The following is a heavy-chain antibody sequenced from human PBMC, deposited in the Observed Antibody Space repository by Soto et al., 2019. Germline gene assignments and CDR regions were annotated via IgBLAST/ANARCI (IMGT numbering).Heavy chain of an antibody. D-gene: IGHD3-16*02. V-gene: IGHV1-69*11. CDR3: ARWPQPRYTADPYAVDV. Sequence: NVSCKASGGTFSSSGFSWVRQAPGQGLEWMGMIVPSLDTTNYAQKFQARVTITADEVTSTAYMELRSLRSEDTAVYYCARWPQPRYTADPYAVDVWGQGTRVTVSS. CDR2: IVPSLDTT. CDR1: GGTFSSSG. J-gene: IGHJ6*02.